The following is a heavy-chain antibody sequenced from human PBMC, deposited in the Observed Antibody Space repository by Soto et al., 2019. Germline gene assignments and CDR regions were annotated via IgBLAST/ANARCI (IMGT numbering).Heavy chain of an antibody. CDR3: AGGSGWLVTA. CDR2: IKQDDSEK. V-gene: IGHV3-7*04. CDR1: GFTFSSYW. J-gene: IGHJ5*02. D-gene: IGHD6-19*01. Sequence: EVQLVESGGGLVQPGGSLRLSCAASGFTFSSYWMNWVRQAPGKGLEWVANIKQDDSEKYYVDSVKGRFTISRDNARNSLYLQMNRLRVADTADYVWAGGSGWLVTAWGQGTLVTVSS.